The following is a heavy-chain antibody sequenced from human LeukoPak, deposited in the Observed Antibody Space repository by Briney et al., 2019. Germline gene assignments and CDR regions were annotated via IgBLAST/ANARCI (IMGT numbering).Heavy chain of an antibody. D-gene: IGHD5-18*01. CDR2: ISYDGSNK. CDR3: ARAIQLWSSDY. J-gene: IGHJ4*02. CDR1: GFTFSSYA. V-gene: IGHV3-30-3*01. Sequence: GGSLRLSCAASGFTFSSYAMHWVRQAPGKGLEWVAVISYDGSNKYYADSVKGRFTISRDNSKNTLYLQMNSLRAEDTAVYYCARAIQLWSSDYWGQGTLVTVSS.